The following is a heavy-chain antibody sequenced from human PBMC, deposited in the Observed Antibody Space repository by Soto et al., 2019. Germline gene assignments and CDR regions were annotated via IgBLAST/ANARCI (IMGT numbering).Heavy chain of an antibody. CDR3: ARANDLNAFDM. CDR2: IYSGGTY. Sequence: EVQLVESGGGLVQPGGSLRLSCVASGFSVSATKYMNWLRQAPDKGREWVSVIYSGGTYYYADCVKGRFTISRHDSKTTLYLQMDSLRPEDTAVYFCARANDLNAFDMWGQGTMVTVSS. CDR1: GFSVSATKY. J-gene: IGHJ3*02. V-gene: IGHV3-53*04.